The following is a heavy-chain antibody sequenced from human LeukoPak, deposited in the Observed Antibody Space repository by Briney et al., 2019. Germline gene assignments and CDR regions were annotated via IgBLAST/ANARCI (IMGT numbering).Heavy chain of an antibody. CDR2: IWDSGSN. J-gene: IGHJ6*02. Sequence: SLTLSLTCSVSGGSMTNLYWTWIRQPPGKGLEWIGDIWDSGSNWYNTSLESRVTISVDTSKNQFSLKLSSVTAADTAVYYCAKGGSTNFYYGDVWGQGTTVTVSS. V-gene: IGHV4-59*01. CDR3: AKGGSTNFYYGDV. CDR1: GGSMTNLY. D-gene: IGHD2/OR15-2a*01.